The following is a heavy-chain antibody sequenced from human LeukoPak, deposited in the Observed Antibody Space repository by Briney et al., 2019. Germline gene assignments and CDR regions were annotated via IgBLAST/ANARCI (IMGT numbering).Heavy chain of an antibody. J-gene: IGHJ4*02. CDR2: ISWNSGSI. V-gene: IGHV3-9*01. D-gene: IGHD6-19*01. Sequence: GGSLRLSCAASGFTFDDYAMHWVRHAPGKGLEWVSGISWNSGSIGYADSVKGRFTISRDNAKNSLYLQMNSLRAEDTALYYCAKGIAVAAPFDYWGQGTLVTVSS. CDR3: AKGIAVAAPFDY. CDR1: GFTFDDYA.